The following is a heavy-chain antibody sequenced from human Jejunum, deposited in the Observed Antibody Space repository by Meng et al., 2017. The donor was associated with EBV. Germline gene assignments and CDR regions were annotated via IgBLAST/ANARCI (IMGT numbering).Heavy chain of an antibody. CDR3: ARRSSPFRPAAPLDY. V-gene: IGHV3-30-3*01. CDR2: ISYDEINI. Sequence: QVQLVVSGXGVVQPGRSRSLPCARSGFTFKGHAMHWVRQAPGKGLEWVAVISYDEINIFYADSVKGRFTISRDNSQNTLYLQMTSLRLEDTAVYYCARRSSPFRPAAPLDYWGQGTLFNVSS. D-gene: IGHD6-25*01. CDR1: GFTFKGHA. J-gene: IGHJ4*02.